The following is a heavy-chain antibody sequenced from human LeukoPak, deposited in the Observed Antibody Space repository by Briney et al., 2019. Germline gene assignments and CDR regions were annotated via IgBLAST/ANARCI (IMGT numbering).Heavy chain of an antibody. J-gene: IGHJ4*02. V-gene: IGHV4-39*07. CDR3: ARDVRDSSGYYLRIFGY. CDR1: GGSISSITYY. Sequence: SETLSLTCTVSGGSISSITYYWGWIRQPPGKGLEWVGHMYYRGNTFYNPSLKSRVTISVDTSKNQFSLKLGSVTAADTAVYYCARDVRDSSGYYLRIFGYWGQGNLVTVSS. CDR2: MYYRGNT. D-gene: IGHD3-22*01.